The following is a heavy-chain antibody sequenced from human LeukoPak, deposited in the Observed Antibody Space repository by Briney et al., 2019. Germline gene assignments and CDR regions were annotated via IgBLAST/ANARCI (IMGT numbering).Heavy chain of an antibody. J-gene: IGHJ4*02. V-gene: IGHV4-4*02. D-gene: IGHD4-23*01. Sequence: SETLSLTCAVSGGSISSGTWWSWVRQPPGKGLEWIGEIYHSGSTNNNPSLKSRVTISVDRSKNQFSLKLNSVTAADTAVYHCARVRVTPYISIDSWGQGTLVTVSS. CDR2: IYHSGST. CDR1: GGSISSGTW. CDR3: ARVRVTPYISIDS.